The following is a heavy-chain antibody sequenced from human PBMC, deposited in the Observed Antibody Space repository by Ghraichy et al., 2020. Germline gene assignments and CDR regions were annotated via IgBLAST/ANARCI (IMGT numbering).Heavy chain of an antibody. CDR2: VYYSGGT. Sequence: SETLSLTCTVSGDSLSNYYWTWIRQPPGKGLEWIGYVYYSGGTNYNPSLTSRVGMSIDPAKNQFSLKLSSVTAADSAVYYCARGSRSSSRRSYFEYWGHGTLVTVSS. J-gene: IGHJ4*01. CDR1: GDSLSNYY. V-gene: IGHV4-59*01. CDR3: ARGSRSSSRRSYFEY. D-gene: IGHD6-13*01.